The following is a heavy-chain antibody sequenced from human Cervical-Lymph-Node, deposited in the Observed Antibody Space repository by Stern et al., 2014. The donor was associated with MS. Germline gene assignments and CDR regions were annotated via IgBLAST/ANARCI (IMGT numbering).Heavy chain of an antibody. CDR3: ARDLSPDYYDSSGHHAFDI. CDR2: ISAYNGNT. J-gene: IGHJ3*02. Sequence: QVQLVQSGAEVKKPGASVKVSCKASGYTFTSYGISWVRQAPGQGLEWMGWISAYNGNTNYAQKLQGRVTMTTDTSTSTAYMELRSLRSDDTAVYYCARDLSPDYYDSSGHHAFDIWGQGTMVTVSS. V-gene: IGHV1-18*01. D-gene: IGHD3-22*01. CDR1: GYTFTSYG.